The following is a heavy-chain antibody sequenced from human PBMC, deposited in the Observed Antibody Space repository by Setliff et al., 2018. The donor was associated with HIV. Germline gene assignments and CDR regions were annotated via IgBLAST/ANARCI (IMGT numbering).Heavy chain of an antibody. CDR3: ARGVAAAGMLMDV. CDR1: DDPINSFY. Sequence: SETLSLTCTVSDDPINSFYWSWIRQPPGKGLEWIGYIYTSGSTNYNPSLEGRVTISVDTSKNQFSLKLSSVTAADTAVYYCARGVAAAGMLMDVWGKGTTVTVSS. D-gene: IGHD6-13*01. CDR2: IYTSGST. J-gene: IGHJ6*03. V-gene: IGHV4-4*09.